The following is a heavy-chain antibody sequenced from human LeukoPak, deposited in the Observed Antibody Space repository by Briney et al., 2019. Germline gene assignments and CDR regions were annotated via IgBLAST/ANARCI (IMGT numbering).Heavy chain of an antibody. J-gene: IGHJ6*03. Sequence: PSETLSLTCTVSGGSISSYYWSWIRQPAGKGLEWIGRIYHSGSTYYNPSLESRVTISVDTSKNQFSLKLSSVTAADTAVYYCARGDPYYPYYMDVWGKGTTVTISS. CDR1: GGSISSYY. D-gene: IGHD3-10*01. CDR3: ARGDPYYPYYMDV. V-gene: IGHV4-4*07. CDR2: IYHSGST.